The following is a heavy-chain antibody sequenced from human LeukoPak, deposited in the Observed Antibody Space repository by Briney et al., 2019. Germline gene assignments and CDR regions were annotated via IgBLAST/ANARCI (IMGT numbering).Heavy chain of an antibody. CDR1: GFTFSSYA. CDR3: ARARGYCSSTSCPGEYYFDY. CDR2: ISGSGGST. Sequence: GGSLRLSCAASGFTFSSYAMSWVRQAPGKGLEWVSVISGSGGSTYYADSVKGRFTISRDNSKNTLYLQMNSLRAEDTAVYYCARARGYCSSTSCPGEYYFDYWGQGTLVTVSS. V-gene: IGHV3-23*01. D-gene: IGHD2-2*01. J-gene: IGHJ4*02.